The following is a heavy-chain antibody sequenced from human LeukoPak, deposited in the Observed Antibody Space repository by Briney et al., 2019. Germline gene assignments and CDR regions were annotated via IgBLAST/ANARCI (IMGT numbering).Heavy chain of an antibody. V-gene: IGHV4-59*08. CDR2: FYYTGST. D-gene: IGHD3-3*01. J-gene: IGHJ4*02. CDR3: ARRRDFLDY. CDR1: GGSISSYY. Sequence: SETLSLTCTVSGGSISSYYWSWIRQPPGKGLEWIGYFYYTGSTNYNPSLKSRVTISVDMSRNEFSLKLSSVTAADTAVYYCARRRDFLDYWGQGTQVTVSS.